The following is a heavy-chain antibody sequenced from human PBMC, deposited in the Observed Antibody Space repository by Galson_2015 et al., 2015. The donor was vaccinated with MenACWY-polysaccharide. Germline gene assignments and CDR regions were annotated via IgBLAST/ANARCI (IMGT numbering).Heavy chain of an antibody. D-gene: IGHD5-18*01. CDR2: INRSGST. Sequence: SETLSLTCAVYGGSFSGYYWSWIRQPPGKGLEWIGEINRSGSTNYNPSLKSRVTISVDTSKNQFSLKLSSVTAADTAVYYCARHGGYSYGYFDYWGQGTLVTVSS. J-gene: IGHJ4*02. CDR1: GGSFSGYY. V-gene: IGHV4-34*01. CDR3: ARHGGYSYGYFDY.